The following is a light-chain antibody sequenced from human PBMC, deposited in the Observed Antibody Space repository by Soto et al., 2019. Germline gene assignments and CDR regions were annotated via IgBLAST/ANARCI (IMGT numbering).Light chain of an antibody. CDR2: EVS. CDR1: SSDVGAYKY. J-gene: IGLJ2*01. Sequence: QSVRTQPPSASGSPGQSVTISCTGTSSDVGAYKYVSWYQQHPGKAPKLMIYEVSERTSGVPDRFSASKSGNTASLTVSGLQPEAEADYYCSSYAGTNTVLFGGGTKLTVL. V-gene: IGLV2-8*01. CDR3: SSYAGTNTVL.